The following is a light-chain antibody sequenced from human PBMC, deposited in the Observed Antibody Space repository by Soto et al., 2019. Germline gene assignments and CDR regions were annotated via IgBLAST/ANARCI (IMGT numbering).Light chain of an antibody. CDR1: QSMSSY. CDR2: AAS. Sequence: DIQITQSPSSLSASVGDRVTITFRASQSMSSYLNWYQQKPGKAPKLLIYAASSLHSGVPSRFSGSGSGTDFTLTISSLQPEDFAPYYCQQSYSTPFTFGQGTQLEIK. V-gene: IGKV1-39*01. J-gene: IGKJ2*01. CDR3: QQSYSTPFT.